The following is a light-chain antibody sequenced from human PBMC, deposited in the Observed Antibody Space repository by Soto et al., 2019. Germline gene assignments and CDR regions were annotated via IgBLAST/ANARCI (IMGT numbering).Light chain of an antibody. J-gene: IGLJ1*01. V-gene: IGLV2-14*03. Sequence: QLVLTQPASVSGSPGQSITISCAGTSSDVGAYNYVSWYQHHPGKAPKLMIYDVNNRPSGGSNRFSGSKSGNTASLTISGLQAEDEADYYCSSWTSGATYVFGSGTKLTVL. CDR1: SSDVGAYNY. CDR3: SSWTSGATYV. CDR2: DVN.